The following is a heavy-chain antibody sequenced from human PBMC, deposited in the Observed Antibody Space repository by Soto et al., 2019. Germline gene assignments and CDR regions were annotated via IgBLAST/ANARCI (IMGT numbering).Heavy chain of an antibody. J-gene: IGHJ3*02. CDR2: ISGSGGST. D-gene: IGHD6-13*01. CDR1: GFTFSSYS. V-gene: IGHV3-23*01. CDR3: AKAPSRYSRAFDI. Sequence: PGGSLRLSWAASGFTFSSYSMSWVRQAPGKGLEWVSAISGSGGSTYYADSVKGRFTISRDNSKNTLYLQMNSLRAEDTAVYYCAKAPSRYSRAFDIWGQGTMVTVSS.